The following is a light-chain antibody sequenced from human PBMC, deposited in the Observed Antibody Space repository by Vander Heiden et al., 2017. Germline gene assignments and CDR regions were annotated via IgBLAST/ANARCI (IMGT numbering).Light chain of an antibody. Sequence: PCTLSVSLGDRATLSCRASQSISSYLAWYQQKPGQAPRLLIYSASSRATGIPERFSGSGSGTDFTLTISRLEPEDSAMYYCEQYGSSWYTFGQGTKVEI. CDR3: EQYGSSWYT. V-gene: IGKV3-20*01. CDR2: SAS. J-gene: IGKJ2*01. CDR1: QSISSY.